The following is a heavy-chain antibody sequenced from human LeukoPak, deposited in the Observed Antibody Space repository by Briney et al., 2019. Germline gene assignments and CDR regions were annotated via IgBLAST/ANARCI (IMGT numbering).Heavy chain of an antibody. D-gene: IGHD2-2*02. Sequence: GGSLRLSCAASGFTFSSYAMHWVRQAPGKGLERVAVISYDGSNKYYADSVKGRFTISRDNSKNTLYLQMNSLRAEDTAVYYCARDVGYCSSTSCFTPPDYWGQGTLVTVSS. CDR2: ISYDGSNK. J-gene: IGHJ4*01. CDR1: GFTFSSYA. CDR3: ARDVGYCSSTSCFTPPDY. V-gene: IGHV3-30-3*01.